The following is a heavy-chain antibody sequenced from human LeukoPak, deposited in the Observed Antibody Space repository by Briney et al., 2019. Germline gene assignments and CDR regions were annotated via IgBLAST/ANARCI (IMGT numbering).Heavy chain of an antibody. Sequence: GGSLRLSCAASGFTFSSYAMHWVRQAPGEGLEWVAVISYDGTNKYYADSVKGRFTISRDNPKNTLYIQMNSLRAEDTAVYYCAREYCGRTSCAGLDYWGQGTLVTVSS. J-gene: IGHJ4*02. CDR3: AREYCGRTSCAGLDY. D-gene: IGHD2-2*01. V-gene: IGHV3-30*04. CDR2: ISYDGTNK. CDR1: GFTFSSYA.